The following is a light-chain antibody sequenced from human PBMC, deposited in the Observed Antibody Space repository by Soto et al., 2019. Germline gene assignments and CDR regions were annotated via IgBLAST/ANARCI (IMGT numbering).Light chain of an antibody. CDR3: QQYGSSPPLT. Sequence: EFVLTQSPGTLSLSPGERATLSCRASQSVSSSYLAWCQQKPGQAPRILIYGASTRATGIPDRFSGSGSGTDFTLTIRRLEPEDFALYYCQQYGSSPPLTFGGGTKVEIK. V-gene: IGKV3-20*01. CDR1: QSVSSSY. CDR2: GAS. J-gene: IGKJ4*01.